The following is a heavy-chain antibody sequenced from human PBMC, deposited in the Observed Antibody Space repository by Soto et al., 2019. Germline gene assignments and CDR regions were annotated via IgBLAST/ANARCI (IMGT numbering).Heavy chain of an antibody. CDR3: ARSITIFGVVILSDWFDP. Sequence: SETLSLTCAVYGGSFSGYYWSWIRQPPGKGLEWIGEINHSGSTNYNPSLKSRVTISVDTSKNQFSLKLSSVTAADTAVYYCARSITIFGVVILSDWFDPWGQGTMVTVYS. J-gene: IGHJ5*02. CDR1: GGSFSGYY. D-gene: IGHD3-3*01. V-gene: IGHV4-34*01. CDR2: INHSGST.